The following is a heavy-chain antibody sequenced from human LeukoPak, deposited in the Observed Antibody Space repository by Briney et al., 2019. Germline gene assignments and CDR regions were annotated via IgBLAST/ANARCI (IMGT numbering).Heavy chain of an antibody. D-gene: IGHD6-13*01. V-gene: IGHV3-15*01. CDR1: GFTFSNAW. CDR2: IKSKTDGGTT. Sequence: PGGSLRLSCAVSGFTFSNAWMSWVRQAPGKGLEWVGRIKSKTDGGTTDYAAPVKGRFTISRDDSKNTLYLQMNSLKTEDTAVYYCSTLIAASHDAFDIWGQGTMVTVSS. J-gene: IGHJ3*02. CDR3: STLIAASHDAFDI.